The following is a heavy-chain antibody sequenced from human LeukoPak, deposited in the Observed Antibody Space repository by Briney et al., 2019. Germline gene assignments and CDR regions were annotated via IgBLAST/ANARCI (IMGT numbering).Heavy chain of an antibody. CDR2: ISWNSGSI. Sequence: QPGRSLRLSCAASGLTFDDYAMHWVRQAPGKGLEWVSGISWNSGSIGYADSVKGRFTISRDNAKNSLYLQMNSLRAEDTALYYCAKEVTKHDTFDIWGQGTMVTVSS. D-gene: IGHD2-21*02. V-gene: IGHV3-9*01. CDR1: GLTFDDYA. J-gene: IGHJ3*02. CDR3: AKEVTKHDTFDI.